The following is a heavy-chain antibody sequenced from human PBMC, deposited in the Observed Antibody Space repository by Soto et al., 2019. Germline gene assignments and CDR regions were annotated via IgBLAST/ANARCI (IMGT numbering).Heavy chain of an antibody. CDR3: ARQGHSSSSGFDY. Sequence: LCGGSISSSSYYWGWIRQPPGKGLEWIGSIYYSGSTYYNPSLKSRVTISVDTSKNQFSLKLSSVTAADTAVYYCARQGHSSSSGFDYWGQGTLVTVSS. CDR1: GGSISSSSYY. D-gene: IGHD6-6*01. CDR2: IYYSGST. V-gene: IGHV4-39*01. J-gene: IGHJ4*02.